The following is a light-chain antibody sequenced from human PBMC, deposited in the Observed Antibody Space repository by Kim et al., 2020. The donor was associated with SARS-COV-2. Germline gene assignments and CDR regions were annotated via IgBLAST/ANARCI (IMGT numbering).Light chain of an antibody. CDR3: QQRRTWPVT. CDR1: QSINNE. J-gene: IGKJ4*01. CDR2: DVF. V-gene: IGKV3-11*01. Sequence: LYPGERATLSCRASQSINNELAWYQQKPGQAPRLLIYDVFNRATGIPARFSGSGSGTDFTLTISSLEPEDFALYFCQQRRTWPVTFGGGTKVDIK.